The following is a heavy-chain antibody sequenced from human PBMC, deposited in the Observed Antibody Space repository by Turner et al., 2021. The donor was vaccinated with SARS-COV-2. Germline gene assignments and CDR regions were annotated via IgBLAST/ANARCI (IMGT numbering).Heavy chain of an antibody. D-gene: IGHD6-19*01. J-gene: IGHJ3*02. CDR3: ARGYSSGWYQSGAFDI. Sequence: EVQLVESGGGLIQPWGSLRLSCAAPGFTVSSNYMSWVRQAPGKGLEWVSVIYSGGSTYYADSVKGRFTISRDNSKNTLYLQMNSLRAEDTAVYYCARGYSSGWYQSGAFDIWGQGTMVTVSS. CDR2: IYSGGST. CDR1: GFTVSSNY. V-gene: IGHV3-53*01.